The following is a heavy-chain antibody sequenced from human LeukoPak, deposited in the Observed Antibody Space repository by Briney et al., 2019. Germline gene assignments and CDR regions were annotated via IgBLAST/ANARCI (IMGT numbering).Heavy chain of an antibody. V-gene: IGHV3-7*01. CDR2: INQDESEK. J-gene: IGHJ4*02. D-gene: IGHD3-22*01. CDR3: ARTVGHNSGYSWAYFDN. Sequence: GSLRLSCGASGFTFSTYWMSWVRQAPGKGLEWVATINQDESEKYFVDSVKGRFTISRDNAKNSLYLQMNSLRAEDTAVYYCARTVGHNSGYSWAYFDNWGQGTLVTVSS. CDR1: GFTFSTYW.